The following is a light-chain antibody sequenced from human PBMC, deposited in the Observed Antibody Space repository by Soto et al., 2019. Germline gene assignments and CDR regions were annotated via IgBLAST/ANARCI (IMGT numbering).Light chain of an antibody. CDR2: DDS. V-gene: IGLV3-21*02. CDR3: QVWHSRSDHYV. CDR1: DIGSKS. Sequence: SYELTQPPSVSVAPGQTAKITCGGTDIGSKSVHWYQQRPGQAPVVVVYDDSDRPSGIPERFSGSNSGNTATLTISRVEAGDEADYYCQVWHSRSDHYVFGTGTKLSVL. J-gene: IGLJ1*01.